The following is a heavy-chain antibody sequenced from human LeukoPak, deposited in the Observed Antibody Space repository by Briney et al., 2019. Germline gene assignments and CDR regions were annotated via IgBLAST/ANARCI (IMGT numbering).Heavy chain of an antibody. Sequence: GGSLRLSCAASGFTFSSYSMNWVRQAPGKGLEWVSSISSSSSYIYYADSVKGRFTISRDNAKNSLYLQMNSLRAEDTAVYYCARLVCLTGYDSSGPRDHDAFDIWGQGTMVTVSS. V-gene: IGHV3-21*01. D-gene: IGHD3-22*01. CDR2: ISSSSSYI. CDR3: ARLVCLTGYDSSGPRDHDAFDI. CDR1: GFTFSSYS. J-gene: IGHJ3*02.